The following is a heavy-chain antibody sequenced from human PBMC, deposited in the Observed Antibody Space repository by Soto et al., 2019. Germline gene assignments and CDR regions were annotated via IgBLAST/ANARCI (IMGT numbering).Heavy chain of an antibody. CDR3: ARGEDAFFYYGLDV. Sequence: PSETLSLTCTVSGGSITSSYRSGIRRHPGKGLEWIAYIYDTGISGYTPSTSYNPSLKSRVTMSVDTSKSQFSLKLTSVTAADTAVYYCARGEDAFFYYGLDVWGQGITVTVSS. J-gene: IGHJ6*02. CDR2: IYDTGISGYTPST. CDR1: GGSITSSY. V-gene: IGHV4-59*01.